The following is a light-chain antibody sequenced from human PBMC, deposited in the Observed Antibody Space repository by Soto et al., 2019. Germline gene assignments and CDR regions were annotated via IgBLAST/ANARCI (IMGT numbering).Light chain of an antibody. V-gene: IGKV3D-15*01. CDR1: QTVSSS. CDR3: QQYNDWPLT. J-gene: IGKJ1*01. Sequence: DIVLTQSPGTLSLSPGERATLSCRASQTVSSSSLAWYQQKPGQAPRLLIFGASTRAAGFPDRFSGTGSGTEFTLTISSLQSEDFALYYCQQYNDWPLTFGQGTKVDIK. CDR2: GAS.